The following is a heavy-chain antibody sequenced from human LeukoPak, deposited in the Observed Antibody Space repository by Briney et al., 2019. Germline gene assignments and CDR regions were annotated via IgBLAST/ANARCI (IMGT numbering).Heavy chain of an antibody. J-gene: IGHJ3*02. CDR2: IYDGGST. CDR3: AKSNGYGLVDI. D-gene: IGHD3-10*01. Sequence: PSETLSLTCTVSGGSVNSYYLSWIRQPAGKTLEWIGRIYDGGSTNYNPSLKSRVTMSVDTSKNQISLKLKSVTAADTAVYYCAKSNGYGLVDIWGQGTMVTVSS. V-gene: IGHV4-4*07. CDR1: GGSVNSYY.